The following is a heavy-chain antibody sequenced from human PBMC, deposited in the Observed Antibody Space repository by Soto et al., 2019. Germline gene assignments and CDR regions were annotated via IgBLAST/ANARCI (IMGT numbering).Heavy chain of an antibody. J-gene: IGHJ4*02. CDR1: GGFISGGDYY. D-gene: IGHD6-13*01. Sequence: QVQLQESGPGLVKPSQTLSLTCTVSGGFISGGDYYWSWIRQPPGKGLEWIGYIYHSGSTDYNPSLKSRVIISVDTSKNQFSVKLSSVTAADTAVYYCARGRRFTSSWFFFHSWGQGTLVTVSS. V-gene: IGHV4-30-4*01. CDR2: IYHSGST. CDR3: ARGRRFTSSWFFFHS.